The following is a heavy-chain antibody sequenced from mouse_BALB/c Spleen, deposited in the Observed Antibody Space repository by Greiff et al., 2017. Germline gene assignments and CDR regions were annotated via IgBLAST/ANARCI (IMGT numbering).Heavy chain of an antibody. D-gene: IGHD2-1*01. Sequence: QVQLQQSGPELVKPGASVKMSCKASGYTFTDYVISWVKQRTGQGLEWIGEIYPGSGSTYYNEKFKGKATLTADKSSNTAYMQLSSLTSEDSAVYCGASDIYYGNAMGYWGQGTTLTVSS. CDR2: IYPGSGST. CDR1: GYTFTDYV. CDR3: ASDIYYGNAMGY. J-gene: IGHJ2*01. V-gene: IGHV1-81*01.